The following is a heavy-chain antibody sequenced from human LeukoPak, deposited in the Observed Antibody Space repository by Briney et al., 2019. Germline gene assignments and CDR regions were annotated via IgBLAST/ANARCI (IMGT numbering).Heavy chain of an antibody. CDR2: INSGGSGT. D-gene: IGHD7-27*01. CDR3: ATSLGPLAEY. CDR1: GFAFSSNW. Sequence: GGSLRLSCAASGFAFSSNWMHWVRQTPGKGLVWVSRINSGGSGTSYADSVEGRFTISRDNAKSTLYLQMNSLKGEGTAVYYCATSLGPLAEYWGRGTLVTVSS. J-gene: IGHJ4*02. V-gene: IGHV3-74*01.